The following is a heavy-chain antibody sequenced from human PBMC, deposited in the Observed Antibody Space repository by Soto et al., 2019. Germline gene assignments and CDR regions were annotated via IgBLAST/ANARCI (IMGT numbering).Heavy chain of an antibody. Sequence: QVQLQESGPGLVQPSETLSLTCVGVSFGTYYWSWIRQPPGKGLEWLGYIFSSEHFKYNPSLKSRLTISVSPSQEHVSLRLASVTAADPAVYYLAGGGGGYRFDHWGQGTLVTVSS. J-gene: IGHJ4*02. CDR2: IFSSEHF. CDR1: VSFGTYY. CDR3: AGGGGGYRFDH. D-gene: IGHD3-16*02. V-gene: IGHV4-59*01.